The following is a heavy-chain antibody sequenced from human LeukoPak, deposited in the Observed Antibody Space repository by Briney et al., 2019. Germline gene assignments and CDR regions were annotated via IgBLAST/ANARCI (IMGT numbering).Heavy chain of an antibody. CDR1: GFTFSSYG. Sequence: GGSLRLSCAASGFTFSSYGMHWVRQAPGKGLEWVAVISYDGSNKYYADSVKGRFAISIDNAKNSLFLQMISLRAEDTAVYYCARGYYGDRRGYWGQGTLVTVSS. CDR3: ARGYYGDRRGY. CDR2: ISYDGSNK. J-gene: IGHJ4*02. V-gene: IGHV3-30*03. D-gene: IGHD4-17*01.